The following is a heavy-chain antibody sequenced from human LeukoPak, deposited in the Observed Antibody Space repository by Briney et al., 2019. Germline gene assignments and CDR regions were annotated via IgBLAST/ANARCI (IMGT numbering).Heavy chain of an antibody. Sequence: SETLSLTFTVSSGSISSRTYYWSWIRQHPGKGLEWIGYIYYSGSTYYNPSLRGRVTMSVDTSKNQFSLKLSSVTAADTAVYYCARGYGANTSGFDYWGQGTLVTVSS. CDR2: IYYSGST. D-gene: IGHD3-22*01. CDR1: SGSISSRTYY. J-gene: IGHJ4*02. CDR3: ARGYGANTSGFDY. V-gene: IGHV4-31*03.